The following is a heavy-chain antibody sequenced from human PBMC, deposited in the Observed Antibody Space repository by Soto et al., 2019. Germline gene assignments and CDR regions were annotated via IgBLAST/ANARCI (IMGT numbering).Heavy chain of an antibody. CDR1: GGSFSGYY. CDR2: INHSGST. CDR3: ARVGVSAMPY. V-gene: IGHV4-34*01. Sequence: SETLSLTCAVYGGSFSGYYWSWIRQPPGKGLEWIGEINHSGSTNYNPSLKSRVTISVDTSKNQFSLKLSSLTAADTAVYYCARVGVSAMPYWGQGTLVPVSS. J-gene: IGHJ4*02. D-gene: IGHD2-2*01.